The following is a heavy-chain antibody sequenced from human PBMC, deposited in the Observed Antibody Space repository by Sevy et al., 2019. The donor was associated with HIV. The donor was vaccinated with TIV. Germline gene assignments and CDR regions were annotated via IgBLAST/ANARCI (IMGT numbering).Heavy chain of an antibody. Sequence: ASVKVSCKVSGYTLTELSMHWVRQAPGKGLEWMGGFDPEDGETIYAQKFQGRVTMTEDTSTDTAYMELSSLRSEDTAVYYCATDLSTPRVYCGGDCYYYYGMDVWGQGTTVTVSS. CDR1: GYTLTELS. J-gene: IGHJ6*02. V-gene: IGHV1-24*01. CDR3: ATDLSTPRVYCGGDCYYYYGMDV. CDR2: FDPEDGET. D-gene: IGHD2-21*01.